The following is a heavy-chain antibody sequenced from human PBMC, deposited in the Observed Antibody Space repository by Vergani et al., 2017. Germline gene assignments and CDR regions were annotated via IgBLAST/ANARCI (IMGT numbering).Heavy chain of an antibody. V-gene: IGHV3-33*01. CDR1: GFTISSYG. D-gene: IGHD4-17*01. Sequence: QVQLVESGGGVVQPGRSLRLSCAASGFTISSYGMHWVRQAPGKGLEWVAVIWYDGSNKYYADSVKGRFTISRDNSKNTLYLQMNSLRAEDTAVYYCARDPDYGDFPSQDAFDIWGQGTMVTVSS. CDR3: ARDPDYGDFPSQDAFDI. CDR2: IWYDGSNK. J-gene: IGHJ3*02.